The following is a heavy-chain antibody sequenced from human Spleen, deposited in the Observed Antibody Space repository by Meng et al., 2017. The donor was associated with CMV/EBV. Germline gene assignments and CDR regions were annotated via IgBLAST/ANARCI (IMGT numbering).Heavy chain of an antibody. CDR3: AKGGDYYYYGMDV. V-gene: IGHV3-9*01. CDR2: ISWNSGSI. CDR1: GFTFDDYA. Sequence: GGSLRLSCAASGFTFDDYAMHWVRQVPGKGLEWVSGISWNSGSIAYADSVKGRFAISRDNARNSLHLHMNSLRAEDTALYYCAKGGDYYYYGMDVWGQGTTVTVSS. D-gene: IGHD3-16*01. J-gene: IGHJ6*02.